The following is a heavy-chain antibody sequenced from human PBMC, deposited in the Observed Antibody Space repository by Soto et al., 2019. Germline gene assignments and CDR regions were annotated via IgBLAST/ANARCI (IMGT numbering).Heavy chain of an antibody. V-gene: IGHV4-59*08. D-gene: IGHD6-13*01. CDR1: GCAISSYY. Sequence: SETLCLTCTVSGCAISSYYWSWIRQPPGKGLVWIGYIYYSGSTNYNPSLNSRVTISVDTSKNQFSLKLSSVTAADTAVYYCARHRAAAAETYNWFDTWGEGTLVTVSS. CDR2: IYYSGST. CDR3: ARHRAAAAETYNWFDT. J-gene: IGHJ5*02.